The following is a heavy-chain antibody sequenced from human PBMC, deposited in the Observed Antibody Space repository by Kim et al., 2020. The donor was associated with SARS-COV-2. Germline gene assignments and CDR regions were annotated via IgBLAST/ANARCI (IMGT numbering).Heavy chain of an antibody. D-gene: IGHD1-7*01. Sequence: ASVKVSCKASGYTFTTYGICWVRQAPGQGLEWLGWISPYNGDTNYPPKLQGRVTLTTDTATTTAYLELRSLRSDDTAFYFCARDRGHWDYFFDFDLWGQGPLITVSS. V-gene: IGHV1-18*01. CDR2: ISPYNGDT. J-gene: IGHJ4*02. CDR3: ARDRGHWDYFFDFDL. CDR1: GYTFTTYG.